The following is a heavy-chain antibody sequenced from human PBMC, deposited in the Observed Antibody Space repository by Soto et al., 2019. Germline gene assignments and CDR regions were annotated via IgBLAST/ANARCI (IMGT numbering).Heavy chain of an antibody. J-gene: IGHJ4*02. V-gene: IGHV4-28*03. CDR3: ARDPGSHGDYFYFDY. Sequence: SETLSLTCAVSGYSISSSNWWGWIRQPPGKGLEWIGYIYYSGSTYYNPSLKSRVTMSVDTSKNQFSLKLSSVTAVDTAVYYCARDPGSHGDYFYFDYWGQGTLVTVSS. CDR2: IYYSGST. D-gene: IGHD4-17*01. CDR1: GYSISSSNW.